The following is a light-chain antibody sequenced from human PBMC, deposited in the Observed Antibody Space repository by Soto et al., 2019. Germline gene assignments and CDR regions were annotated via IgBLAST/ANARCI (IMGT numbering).Light chain of an antibody. CDR1: SSDVGSYDH. Sequence: ALTQPASVSGSPGQSITISCSGTSSDVGSYDHVAWYQQFPGKTPKLMIYEVSNRPSGVSSRFSGSKSGNTASLTISGLQAEDEADYYCISYTGSSTSYVFGSGTKVTVL. J-gene: IGLJ1*01. CDR2: EVS. CDR3: ISYTGSSTSYV. V-gene: IGLV2-14*01.